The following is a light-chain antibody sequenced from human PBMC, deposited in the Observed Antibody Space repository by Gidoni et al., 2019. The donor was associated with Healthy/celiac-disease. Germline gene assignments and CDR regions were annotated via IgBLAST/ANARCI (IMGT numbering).Light chain of an antibody. CDR3: QQYNSYSRT. Sequence: IQMTQSPSTLSASVGDRVTITCRASQSISSWLAWYQQKPGKAPKLLIYKASSLESGVPSRFSGSGSGTEFTITISSLQPDDFATYYCQQYNSYSRTFGQGTKVEIK. V-gene: IGKV1-5*03. CDR2: KAS. CDR1: QSISSW. J-gene: IGKJ1*01.